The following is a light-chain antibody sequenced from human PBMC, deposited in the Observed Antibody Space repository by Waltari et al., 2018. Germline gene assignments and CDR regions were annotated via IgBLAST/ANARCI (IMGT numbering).Light chain of an antibody. V-gene: IGLV1-47*01. CDR1: RSNIGVNY. J-gene: IGLJ3*02. CDR3: AAWDDSLSGPWV. CDR2: RTD. Sequence: QSVLTQPASASGTPGQRVTISCSGSRSNIGVNYVCWYLHLPGPAPKLLIYRTDQRPSGVPDRFSGSKSGTSASLAISGLRSEDEADYYCAAWDDSLSGPWVFGGGTKVTVL.